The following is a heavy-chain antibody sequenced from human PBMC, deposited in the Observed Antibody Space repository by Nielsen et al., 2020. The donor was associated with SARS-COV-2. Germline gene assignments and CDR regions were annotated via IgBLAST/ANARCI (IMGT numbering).Heavy chain of an antibody. CDR3: ARVRVTREYYFDY. J-gene: IGHJ4*02. CDR2: IKQDGSEK. Sequence: GESLKISCAASGFTFSSYWMSWVRQAPGKGLEWVANIKQDGSEKYYVDSVKGRFTISRDNAKNSLYLQMNSLRAEDTAVYYCARVRVTREYYFDYWGQGTLVTVSS. D-gene: IGHD2-21*02. CDR1: GFTFSSYW. V-gene: IGHV3-7*01.